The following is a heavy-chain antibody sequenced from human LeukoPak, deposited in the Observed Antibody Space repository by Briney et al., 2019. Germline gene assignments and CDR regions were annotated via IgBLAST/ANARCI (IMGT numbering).Heavy chain of an antibody. V-gene: IGHV4-30-2*01. J-gene: IGHJ3*02. Sequence: PSETLSLTCTVSGGSISSGGYYWSWIRQPPGKGLEWIGYIYHSGSTYYNPSLKSRVTISVDRSKNQFSLKLSSVTAADTAVYYCARESKYTDAFDIWGQGTMVTVSS. CDR3: ARESKYTDAFDI. D-gene: IGHD4-11*01. CDR1: GGSISSGGYY. CDR2: IYHSGST.